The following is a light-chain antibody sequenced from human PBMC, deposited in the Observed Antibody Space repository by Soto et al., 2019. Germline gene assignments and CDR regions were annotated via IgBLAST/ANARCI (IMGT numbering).Light chain of an antibody. Sequence: QSALTQPASVSGSPGQSITISCTGTSSDIGSYNLVSWFQQHPGKAPKVLIYDVNKRPSGVSNRFSGSKSGNTTSLTISGLQAGDEADYYCCSYAGSSTFVFGIGTKVTVL. CDR3: CSYAGSSTFV. V-gene: IGLV2-23*02. J-gene: IGLJ1*01. CDR2: DVN. CDR1: SSDIGSYNL.